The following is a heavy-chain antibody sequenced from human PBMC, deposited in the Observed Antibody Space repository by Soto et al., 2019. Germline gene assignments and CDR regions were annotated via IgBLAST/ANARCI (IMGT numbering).Heavy chain of an antibody. CDR2: IYYSGST. J-gene: IGHJ4*02. V-gene: IGHV4-31*01. CDR3: AREGGIVGATAADF. CDR1: GGSISSGGYY. D-gene: IGHD1-26*01. Sequence: QVQLQESGPGLVKPSQTLSLTCTVAGGSISSGGYYWSWIRQHPGKGLEWIGYIYYSGSTYYNPSLKSLITISVDTSKNQFSLKLSSVTAADTAVYYCAREGGIVGATAADFWGQGTLVTVSS.